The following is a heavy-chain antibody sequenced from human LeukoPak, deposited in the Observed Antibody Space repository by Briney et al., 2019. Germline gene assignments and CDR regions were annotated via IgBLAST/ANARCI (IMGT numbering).Heavy chain of an antibody. CDR3: AREGDSYFHRAGYFDY. D-gene: IGHD2-21*01. CDR1: GFTVSNTY. Sequence: GGSLRLSCAASGFTVSNTYMSWVRQAPGKGLEWVSVIYSGGSIYYAESVKGRFTISRDNSKNTLYLQMNSLRAEDTAVYYCAREGDSYFHRAGYFDYWGQGTLVTVPS. J-gene: IGHJ4*02. V-gene: IGHV3-53*01. CDR2: IYSGGSI.